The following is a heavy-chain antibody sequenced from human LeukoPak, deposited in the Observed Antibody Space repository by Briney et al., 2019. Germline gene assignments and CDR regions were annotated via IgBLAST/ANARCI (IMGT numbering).Heavy chain of an antibody. CDR3: ARDTKRQGYCSGGSCYSVWWFDP. J-gene: IGHJ5*02. D-gene: IGHD2-15*01. CDR2: IYYSGST. Sequence: SETLSLTCTVSGGSISSSSYFWGWIRQPPGKGLEWIGSIYYSGSTYYNPSLKSRVTISVDTSKNQFSLKLSSVTAADTAVYYCARDTKRQGYCSGGSCYSVWWFDPWGQGTLVTVSS. CDR1: GGSISSSSYF. V-gene: IGHV4-39*07.